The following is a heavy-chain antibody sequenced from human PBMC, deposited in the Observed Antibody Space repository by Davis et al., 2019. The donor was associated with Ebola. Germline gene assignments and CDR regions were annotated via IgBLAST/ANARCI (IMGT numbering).Heavy chain of an antibody. CDR1: GDSISSYY. CDR3: ARVLLAVAGTVDY. D-gene: IGHD6-19*01. J-gene: IGHJ4*02. Sequence: SETLSLTCTVSGDSISSYYWSWIRQPPGKGLEWIGYIYYSGSTNYNPSLKSRVTISVDTSKNHFSLKLSSVTAADTAVYYCARVLLAVAGTVDYWGQGTLVTVSS. CDR2: IYYSGST. V-gene: IGHV4-59*01.